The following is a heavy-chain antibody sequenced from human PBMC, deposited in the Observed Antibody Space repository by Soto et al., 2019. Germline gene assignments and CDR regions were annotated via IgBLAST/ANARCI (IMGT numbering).Heavy chain of an antibody. J-gene: IGHJ6*02. CDR1: VYSFTSYW. CDR3: ARHAGLKTFGVVITGMDV. V-gene: IGHV5-10-1*01. CDR2: MDASDSYT. Sequence: GESRKISCKGSVYSFTSYWISWVRQMPVKGLELMGGMDASDSYTNYRPSFQGHVTISADKSISTAYLTWSSLKACDTAMYYSARHAGLKTFGVVITGMDVWGQGTTVTVSS. D-gene: IGHD3-3*01.